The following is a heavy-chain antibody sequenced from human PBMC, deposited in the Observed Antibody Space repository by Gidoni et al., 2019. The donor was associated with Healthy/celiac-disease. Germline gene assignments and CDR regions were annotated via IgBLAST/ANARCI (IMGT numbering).Heavy chain of an antibody. D-gene: IGHD3-3*01. Sequence: QVQLVQSGAEVKKPGASVKVSCKASGYPFTAYYIHWVRQAPGQGLEWMGWINPNSGGTNYEQKFQGRVTMTRDTSISTAYMELSRLRSDDTAVYYCARGAVQEWMEDYYYYGMDVWGQGTTVTVSS. CDR2: INPNSGGT. V-gene: IGHV1-2*02. CDR3: ARGAVQEWMEDYYYYGMDV. J-gene: IGHJ6*02. CDR1: GYPFTAYY.